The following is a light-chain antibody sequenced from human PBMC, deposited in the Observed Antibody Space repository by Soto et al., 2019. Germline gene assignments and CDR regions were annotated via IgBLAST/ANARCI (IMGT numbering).Light chain of an antibody. CDR1: SSDVGGYDY. J-gene: IGLJ1*01. V-gene: IGLV2-14*01. Sequence: QSVLPQPASLSGSPGQSITISCTGTSSDVGGYDYVSWYQQPPGKAPKLIIYDVSDRPSGVSSRFSGSKSGNTASLTISGLQDEDEADYYCISYSSSSTYVFGTGTKVTVL. CDR3: ISYSSSSTYV. CDR2: DVS.